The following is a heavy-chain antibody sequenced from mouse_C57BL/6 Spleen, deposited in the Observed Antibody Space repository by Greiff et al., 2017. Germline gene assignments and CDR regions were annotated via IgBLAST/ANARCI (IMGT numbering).Heavy chain of an antibody. J-gene: IGHJ1*03. Sequence: EVQVVESGGDLVKPGGSLKLSCAASGFTFSSYGMSWVRQTPDKRLEWVATISSGGSYTYYPDSVKGRFTISRDNAKNTLYLQMSRLKSEDTAMYYCARQGYYYCSSYWYFDVWGTGTTVTVSS. CDR1: GFTFSSYG. CDR3: ARQGYYYCSSYWYFDV. D-gene: IGHD1-1*01. CDR2: ISSGGSYT. V-gene: IGHV5-6*01.